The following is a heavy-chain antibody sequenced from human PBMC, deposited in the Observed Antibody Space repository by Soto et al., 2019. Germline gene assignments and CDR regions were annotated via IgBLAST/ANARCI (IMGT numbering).Heavy chain of an antibody. Sequence: QVQLQESGPGLVKPSETLSLTCTVSGGSISRYYWSWIRQPAGKGLEWIGRIYTSGSTNYNPSITSRVTMSVDTSNDQCSLKLSSVTTAGTAVDYCARDGMTTVTNFDYWGQRTLVTVS. D-gene: IGHD4-17*01. V-gene: IGHV4-4*07. CDR1: GGSISRYY. J-gene: IGHJ4*02. CDR3: ARDGMTTVTNFDY. CDR2: IYTSGST.